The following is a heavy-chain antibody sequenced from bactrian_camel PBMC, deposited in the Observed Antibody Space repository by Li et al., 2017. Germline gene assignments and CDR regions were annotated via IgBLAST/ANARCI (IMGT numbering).Heavy chain of an antibody. CDR2: VADDGTV. V-gene: IGHV3S53*01. CDR3: AADRGWEAAGTTNRKCLIDQWNY. Sequence: HVQLVESGGGSVHDGGSLELSCAVSGQIGNIYCMGWFRQAPGKKREGVAVVADDGTVQYADSVKGRFTISKDNAKTSLHLHMSSLKPEDTSTYYCAADRGWEAAGTTNRKCLIDQWNYRGQGTQVTVS. D-gene: IGHD6*01. CDR1: GQIGNIYC. J-gene: IGHJ4*01.